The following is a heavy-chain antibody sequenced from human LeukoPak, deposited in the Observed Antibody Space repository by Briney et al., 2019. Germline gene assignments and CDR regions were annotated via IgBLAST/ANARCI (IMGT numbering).Heavy chain of an antibody. V-gene: IGHV3-30*03. J-gene: IGHJ5*02. D-gene: IGHD2-15*01. Sequence: TGGSLRLSCAASGFTFSNYGMHWVRQAPGKGLEWVAVISYDGSNKYYADSVKGRFTISRDNSKNTLYLQMNSLRAEDTAVYYCARDGRYCSGGSCYHNWFDPWGQGTLVTVSS. CDR2: ISYDGSNK. CDR3: ARDGRYCSGGSCYHNWFDP. CDR1: GFTFSNYG.